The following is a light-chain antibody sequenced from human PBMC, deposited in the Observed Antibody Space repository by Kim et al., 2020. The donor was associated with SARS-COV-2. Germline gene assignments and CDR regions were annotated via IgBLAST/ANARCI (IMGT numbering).Light chain of an antibody. V-gene: IGLV3-1*01. J-gene: IGLJ2*01. CDR3: QAWDSNTVV. Sequence: SVSQGQKASITCSGDKLGDKYASWYQQKPGQSPVVVIYQDKNRPSGIPERFSGSSSGNTATLTISETQAMDEADYYCQAWDSNTVVFGGGTKLTVL. CDR2: QDK. CDR1: KLGDKY.